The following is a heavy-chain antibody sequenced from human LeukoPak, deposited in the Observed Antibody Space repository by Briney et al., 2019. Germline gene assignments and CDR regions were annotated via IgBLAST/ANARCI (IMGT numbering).Heavy chain of an antibody. V-gene: IGHV3-23*01. CDR3: AKDGVRVVTLGFDY. J-gene: IGHJ4*02. D-gene: IGHD4-23*01. Sequence: PGGSLRLSCAASGFTFSSYAMSWVRQAPGKGLEWVSAISGSGGSTYYADSVKGRFTIFRDNSKNTLYLQMNSLRAEDTAVYYCAKDGVRVVTLGFDYWGQGTLVTVSS. CDR1: GFTFSSYA. CDR2: ISGSGGST.